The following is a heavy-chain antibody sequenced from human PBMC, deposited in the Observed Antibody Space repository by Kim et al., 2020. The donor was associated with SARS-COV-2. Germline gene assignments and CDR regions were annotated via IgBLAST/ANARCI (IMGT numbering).Heavy chain of an antibody. J-gene: IGHJ4*02. CDR1: GGSFSGYY. Sequence: SETLSLTCAVYGGSFSGYYWSWIRQPPGKGLEWIGEINHSGSTNYNPSLKSRVTISVDTSKNQFSLKLSSVTAADTAVYYCARAPRASSGETRPPNSYFDYWGQGTLVTVSS. CDR3: ARAPRASSGETRPPNSYFDY. D-gene: IGHD6-19*01. CDR2: INHSGST. V-gene: IGHV4-34*01.